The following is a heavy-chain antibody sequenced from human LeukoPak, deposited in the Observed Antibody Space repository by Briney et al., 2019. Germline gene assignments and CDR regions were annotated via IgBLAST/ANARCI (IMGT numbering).Heavy chain of an antibody. V-gene: IGHV4-39*07. CDR3: ARALEGGLDYGEGGYYFDY. CDR2: IYYSGST. CDR1: GGSISSSSYY. J-gene: IGHJ4*02. Sequence: NPSETLSLTCTVSGGSISSSSYYWGWIRQPPGKGLEWIGSIYYSGSTYYNPSLNSRVTVSVDTSKNQFSLKLSSVTAADTAVYYCARALEGGLDYGEGGYYFDYWGQGTLVTVSS. D-gene: IGHD4-17*01.